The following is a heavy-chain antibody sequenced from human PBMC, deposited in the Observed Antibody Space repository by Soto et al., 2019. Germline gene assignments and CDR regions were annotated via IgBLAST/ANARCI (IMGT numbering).Heavy chain of an antibody. V-gene: IGHV1-8*02. Sequence: ASVKVSCKASGDTFTSYAMHWVRHAPGQRLEWMGWMNPNSGNTGYAQKFQGRVTMTRNTSISTAYMELSSLRSEDTAVYYCARAYYDFWSGYYTIGYYYYYYGMDVWGQGTTVTVSS. D-gene: IGHD3-3*01. CDR2: MNPNSGNT. J-gene: IGHJ6*02. CDR3: ARAYYDFWSGYYTIGYYYYYYGMDV. CDR1: GDTFTSYA.